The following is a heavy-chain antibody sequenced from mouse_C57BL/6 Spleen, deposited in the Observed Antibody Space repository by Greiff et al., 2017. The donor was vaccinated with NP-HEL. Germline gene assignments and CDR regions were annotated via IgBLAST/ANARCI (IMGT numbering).Heavy chain of an antibody. D-gene: IGHD1-1*01. CDR2: IDPEDGET. V-gene: IGHV14-2*01. CDR3: AFHYYGSSFYYAMDY. CDR1: GFNIKDYY. Sequence: VHVKQSGAELVKPGASVKLSCTASGFNIKDYYMHWVKQRTEQGLEWIGRIDPEDGETKYAPKFQGKATITAETSSNTAYLQLISLTSEDTAVYYCAFHYYGSSFYYAMDYWGQGTSVTVSS. J-gene: IGHJ4*01.